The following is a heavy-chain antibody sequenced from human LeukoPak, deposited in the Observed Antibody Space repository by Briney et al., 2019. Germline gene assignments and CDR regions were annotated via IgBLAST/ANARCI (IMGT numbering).Heavy chain of an antibody. Sequence: GGSLRLSCTASGFTFGDYAMSWFRQAPGKGLEWVGFIRSKAYGGTTEYAASVKGRFTISRDDSKSIAYLQMNSLKTEDTAVYYCTSLEQWLVPGDWGQGTLVTVSS. V-gene: IGHV3-49*03. J-gene: IGHJ4*02. D-gene: IGHD6-19*01. CDR1: GFTFGDYA. CDR3: TSLEQWLVPGD. CDR2: IRSKAYGGTT.